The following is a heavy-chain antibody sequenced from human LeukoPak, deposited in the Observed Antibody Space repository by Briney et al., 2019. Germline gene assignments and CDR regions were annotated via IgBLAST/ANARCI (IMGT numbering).Heavy chain of an antibody. V-gene: IGHV4-4*02. CDR2: IYHSGST. J-gene: IGHJ4*02. CDR3: ARSPRNYDILTGDPVDY. CDR1: GGSISSSNW. Sequence: SETLSLTCAVSGGSISSSNWWSWARQPPGKGLEWIGEIYHSGSTNYNPSLKSRVTISVDKSKNQFSLKLSSVTAADTAVYYCARSPRNYDILTGDPVDYWGQGTLVTVSS. D-gene: IGHD3-9*01.